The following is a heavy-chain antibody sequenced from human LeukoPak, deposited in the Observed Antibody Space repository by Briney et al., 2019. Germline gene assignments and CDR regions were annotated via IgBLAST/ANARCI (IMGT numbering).Heavy chain of an antibody. Sequence: SETLSLTSTVSGGSISSYQWSWIRQPPGKGLEWIGNIYHSGSTYFNPSLKSRVTISVDTSKNQFSLKVSSVTAADTAVYYCARARGDGYNPWRLWFDPWGQGTLVTVSS. CDR1: GGSISSYQ. CDR3: ARARGDGYNPWRLWFDP. D-gene: IGHD5-24*01. CDR2: IYHSGST. V-gene: IGHV4-59*12. J-gene: IGHJ5*02.